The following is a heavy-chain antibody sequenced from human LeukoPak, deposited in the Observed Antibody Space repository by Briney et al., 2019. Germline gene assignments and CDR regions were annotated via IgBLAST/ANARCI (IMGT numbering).Heavy chain of an antibody. CDR1: GGSFIGYF. CDR3: ARGVVVPAAIDY. J-gene: IGHJ4*02. D-gene: IGHD2-2*01. V-gene: IGHV4-34*01. Sequence: PSETLSLTCAVYGGSFIGYFWSWIRQPPGKGLEWIGEINHSGSTNYNPSLKSRVTISVDTSKNQFSLKLSSVTAADTAVYYCARGVVVPAAIDYWGQGTLVTVSS. CDR2: INHSGST.